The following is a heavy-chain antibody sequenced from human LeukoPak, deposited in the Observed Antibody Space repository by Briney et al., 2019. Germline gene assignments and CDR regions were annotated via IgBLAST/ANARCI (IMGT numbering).Heavy chain of an antibody. CDR3: ARGVGVRLRMDV. CDR2: INHSGST. J-gene: IGHJ6*02. D-gene: IGHD1-26*01. V-gene: IGHV4-34*01. Sequence: SETLSLTCAVYGGSFSGYYWSWIRQPPGKGLEWIGEINHSGSTNYNPSLKSRVTISVDTSKNQFSLKLSSVTAADTAVYYCARGVGVRLRMDVWGQGTTVTASS. CDR1: GGSFSGYY.